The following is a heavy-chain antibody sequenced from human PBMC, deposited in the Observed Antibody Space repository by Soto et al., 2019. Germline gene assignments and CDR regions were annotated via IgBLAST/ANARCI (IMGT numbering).Heavy chain of an antibody. CDR2: IDPRDSYV. CDR1: GYSFTTSW. J-gene: IGHJ5*02. V-gene: IGHV5-10-1*01. CDR3: TTAGQQGTEDLNDA. D-gene: IGHD6-13*01. Sequence: ESLKISGKTSGYSFTTSWISWVRQMPGKGLEWMGRIDPRDSYVNYSPSFRGHVTISVDTSPTTAFLQCTSLKASDSALYYCTTAGQQGTEDLNDAWGQGTMGTVSS.